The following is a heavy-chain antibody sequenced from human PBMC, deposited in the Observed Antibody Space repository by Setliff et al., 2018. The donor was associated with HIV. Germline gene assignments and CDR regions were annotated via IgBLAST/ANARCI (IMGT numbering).Heavy chain of an antibody. CDR3: ARLGSGWNWVTRIDY. Sequence: SETLSLTCNVSGASLSGSGFYWGWLRQPPGKGLQWIGSIYYTGNTYYNLSLTSRVTISLDTSRNLFFLTVRSVTAADTGIYYCARLGSGWNWVTRIDYWGRGTLVTVSS. V-gene: IGHV4-39*02. CDR1: GASLSGSGFY. D-gene: IGHD6-19*01. J-gene: IGHJ4*02. CDR2: IYYTGNT.